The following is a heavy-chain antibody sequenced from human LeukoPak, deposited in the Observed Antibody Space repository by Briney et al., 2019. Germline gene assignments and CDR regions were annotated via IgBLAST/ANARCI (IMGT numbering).Heavy chain of an antibody. CDR1: GYTFTGYY. CDR2: INPKSGDT. CDR3: ATLYRAAVSRDY. Sequence: ASVKVSCKASGYTFTGYYMHWVRQAPGQGLEWMGWINPKSGDTNYTEKFQGRVTMTRDTSVSTAYMELSRLKSDDTAAYYCATLYRAAVSRDYWGQGTLVTVSS. J-gene: IGHJ4*02. D-gene: IGHD3-16*01. V-gene: IGHV1-2*02.